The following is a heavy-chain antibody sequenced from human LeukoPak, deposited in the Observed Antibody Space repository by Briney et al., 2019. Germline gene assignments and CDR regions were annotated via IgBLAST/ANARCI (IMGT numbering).Heavy chain of an antibody. D-gene: IGHD4-11*01. Sequence: PGGSLRLSCAASGFTFSSYAMHWVRQAPGKGLEWVAVISYDGSNKYYADSVKGRFTISRDNSKNTLYLQMNSLRAEDTAVYYCARASDDYWDAFDIWGQGTMVTVSS. CDR1: GFTFSSYA. J-gene: IGHJ3*02. CDR2: ISYDGSNK. V-gene: IGHV3-30-3*01. CDR3: ARASDDYWDAFDI.